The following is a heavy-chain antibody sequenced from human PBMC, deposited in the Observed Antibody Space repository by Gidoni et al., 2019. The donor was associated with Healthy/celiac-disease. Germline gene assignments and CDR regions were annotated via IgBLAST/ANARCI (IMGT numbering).Heavy chain of an antibody. CDR1: GFTFSSYG. D-gene: IGHD5-12*01. Sequence: QVQLVESGGGVVQPGRSLRLSCAASGFTFSSYGMHWVRQAPGKGLEWVAVISYDGSNKYYADSVKGRFTISRDNSKNTLYLQMNSLRAEDTAVYYCAKDRMRYSGYCPLFDPWGQGTLVTVSS. J-gene: IGHJ5*02. CDR2: ISYDGSNK. CDR3: AKDRMRYSGYCPLFDP. V-gene: IGHV3-30*18.